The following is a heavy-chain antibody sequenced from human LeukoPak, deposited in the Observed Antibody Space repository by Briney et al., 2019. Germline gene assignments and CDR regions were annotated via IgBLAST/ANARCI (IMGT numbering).Heavy chain of an antibody. Sequence: GESLKISCNGFGYRFSSNWIGWVRQMPGKGLEWMGIIYPADSDTRYSPSVQGRVTISVDKSISTAYLEWSTLKASDTAMYYCARQKGQWLDLDYWGQGTLVTVSS. CDR2: IYPADSDT. CDR1: GYRFSSNW. V-gene: IGHV5-51*01. CDR3: ARQKGQWLDLDY. D-gene: IGHD6-19*01. J-gene: IGHJ4*02.